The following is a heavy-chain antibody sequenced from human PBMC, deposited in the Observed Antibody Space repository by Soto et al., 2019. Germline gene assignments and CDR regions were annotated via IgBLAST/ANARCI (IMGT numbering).Heavy chain of an antibody. CDR1: RFTFSRYG. CDR3: ARDFCGGDCYHFDY. CDR2: IWYDGSKS. J-gene: IGHJ4*02. V-gene: IGHV3-33*01. D-gene: IGHD2-21*02. Sequence: PGGSLRLSCAASRFTFSRYGMHWVRQAPGKGLEWVAVIWYDGSKSYYADSVKGRFTISRDNSKNTLYLQMNSLRAEDTAVYYCARDFCGGDCYHFDYWGQGTLVTVSS.